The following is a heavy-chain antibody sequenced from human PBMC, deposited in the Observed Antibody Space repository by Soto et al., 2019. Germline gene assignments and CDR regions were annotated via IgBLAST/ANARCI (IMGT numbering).Heavy chain of an antibody. J-gene: IGHJ4*02. D-gene: IGHD4-17*01. CDR2: TYYRSRWYN. V-gene: IGHV6-1*01. CDR3: ARDGGIALTTFDG. Sequence: PSQTLSLTCAISGDSVSDNTAAWNWIRQSPSRGLEWLGRTYYRSRWYNDYAISVRSRIIINPDTSKNQFSLQLNSVTPEDTAVYYCARDGGIALTTFDGWGQGSRVTVAS. CDR1: GDSVSDNTAA.